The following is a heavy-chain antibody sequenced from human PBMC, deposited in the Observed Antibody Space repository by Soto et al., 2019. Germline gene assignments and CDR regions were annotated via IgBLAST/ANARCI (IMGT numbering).Heavy chain of an antibody. CDR3: AAGEASSRNLAPYYLDF. J-gene: IGHJ4*02. V-gene: IGHV4-59*01. D-gene: IGHD6-13*01. CDR1: GGAMRNYF. CDR2: IHYSGATSFFP. Sequence: SETLWLTCTVGGGAMRNYFWTWIRQPPGKGLEWIGYIHYSGATSFFPSYNPSLRGRVTISEDTSKNQFSLKLLSVTTADTAVYFCAAGEASSRNLAPYYLDFWGQGTLVTVSS.